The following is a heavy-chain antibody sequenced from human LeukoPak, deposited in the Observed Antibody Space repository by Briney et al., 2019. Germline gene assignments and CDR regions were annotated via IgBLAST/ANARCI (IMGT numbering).Heavy chain of an antibody. CDR1: GVSISSYY. D-gene: IGHD6-19*01. CDR2: IYYSGST. J-gene: IGHJ4*02. Sequence: SETLSLTCTVSGVSISSYYWSWIRQPPGKGLEWIGYIYYSGSTNYNPSLKGRVTISVDTSKNQFSLKLSSVTAADTAVYYCARRGGWYYFDYWGQGTLVTVSS. CDR3: ARRGGWYYFDY. V-gene: IGHV4-59*01.